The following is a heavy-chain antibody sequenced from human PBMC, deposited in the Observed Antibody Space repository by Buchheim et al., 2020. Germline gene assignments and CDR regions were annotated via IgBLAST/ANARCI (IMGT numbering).Heavy chain of an antibody. CDR3: ARAQERYFWSGYSPRNWFDP. CDR1: GFTFSSYA. J-gene: IGHJ5*02. V-gene: IGHV3-30*04. D-gene: IGHD3-3*01. Sequence: QVQLVESGGGVVQPGRSLRLSCAASGFTFSSYAMHWVRQAPGKGLEWVAVISYDGSNKYYADSVKGRFTISRDNSKNTLYLQMNSLRAEDTAVYYCARAQERYFWSGYSPRNWFDPWGQGTL. CDR2: ISYDGSNK.